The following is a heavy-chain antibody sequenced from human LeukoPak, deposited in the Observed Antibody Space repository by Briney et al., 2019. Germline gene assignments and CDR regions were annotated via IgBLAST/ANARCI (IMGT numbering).Heavy chain of an antibody. CDR1: GGSISSGGYY. CDR3: ARGGSYDFCSGYYYDY. V-gene: IGHV4-31*03. J-gene: IGHJ4*02. CDR2: IYYSGST. Sequence: LSLTCTVSGGSISSGGYYWSWIRQHPGKGLEWIGYIYYSGSTYYNPSLKSRVTISVDTSKNQFSLKLSSVTAADTAVYYCARGGSYDFCSGYYYDYWGQGTLVTVSS. D-gene: IGHD3-3*01.